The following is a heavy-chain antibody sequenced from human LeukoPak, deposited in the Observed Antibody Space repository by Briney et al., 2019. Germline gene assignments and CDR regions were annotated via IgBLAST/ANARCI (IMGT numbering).Heavy chain of an antibody. CDR3: ARVWGSYPLEAFDY. J-gene: IGHJ4*02. V-gene: IGHV3-23*01. CDR1: GASISNYY. D-gene: IGHD3-16*02. CDR2: ISGSGVST. Sequence: PSETLSLTCTVSGASISNYYWSWVRQAPGKGLEWVSAISGSGVSTYYADSVKGRFTVSRDNSKNTLYLQMSSLRAEDTAVYYCARVWGSYPLEAFDYWGQGTLVTVSS.